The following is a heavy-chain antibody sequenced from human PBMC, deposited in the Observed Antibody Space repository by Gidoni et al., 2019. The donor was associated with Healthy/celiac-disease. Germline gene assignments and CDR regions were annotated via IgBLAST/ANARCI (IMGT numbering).Heavy chain of an antibody. CDR3: AKFPRGYSYGLGY. V-gene: IGHV3-23*01. D-gene: IGHD5-18*01. CDR1: GFTFSSYA. CDR2: ISGSGGST. Sequence: EVQLLESGGGLVQPGGSLILSCAASGFTFSSYAMSWVRQAPGKELEWVSAISGSGGSTYYADSVKGRFTISRDNSKNTLYLQMNSLRAEDTAVYYCAKFPRGYSYGLGYWGQGTLVTVSS. J-gene: IGHJ4*02.